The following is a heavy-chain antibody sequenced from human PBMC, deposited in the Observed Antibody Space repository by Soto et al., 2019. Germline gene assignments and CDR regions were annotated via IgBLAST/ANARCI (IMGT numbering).Heavy chain of an antibody. CDR2: ISYDGSNK. CDR1: GFTFSSYA. D-gene: IGHD6-13*01. J-gene: IGHJ3*02. CDR3: ARQGIAAHVLHDAFDI. V-gene: IGHV3-30-3*01. Sequence: GGSLRLSCAASGFTFSSYAMHWVRQAPGKGLEWVAVISYDGSNKYYADSVKGRFTISRDNSKNTLYLQMNSLRAEDTAVYYCARQGIAAHVLHDAFDIWGQGTMVTVSS.